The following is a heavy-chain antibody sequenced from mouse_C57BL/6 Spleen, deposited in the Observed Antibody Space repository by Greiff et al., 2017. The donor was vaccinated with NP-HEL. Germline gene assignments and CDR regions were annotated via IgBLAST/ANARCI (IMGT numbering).Heavy chain of an antibody. Sequence: VQLQQSGAELAKPGASVKLSCKASGYTFTSYWMHWVKQRPGQGLEWLGYINPSSGYTKYNQKFKDKATLTADKSSSTAYMQLSSLKYEDSAVYYCAIYDYDGDWLAYWGQGTLVTVAA. CDR3: AIYDYDGDWLAY. V-gene: IGHV1-7*01. CDR1: GYTFTSYW. J-gene: IGHJ3*01. D-gene: IGHD2-4*01. CDR2: INPSSGYT.